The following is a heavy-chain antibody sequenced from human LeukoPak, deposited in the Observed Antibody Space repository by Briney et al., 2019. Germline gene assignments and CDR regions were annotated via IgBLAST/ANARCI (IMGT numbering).Heavy chain of an antibody. CDR2: IYYSGSA. J-gene: IGHJ4*02. CDR1: GGSISSHY. CDR3: AGRSRSAWYYDY. V-gene: IGHV4-59*11. D-gene: IGHD6-19*01. Sequence: SETLSLTCTVSGGSISSHYWSWIRQPPGKGLEWIGYIYYSGSATYNPSLKSRVTISLNTSKNQFSLKLSSVTAADTAQYYCAGRSRSAWYYDYWGQGTLVIVSS.